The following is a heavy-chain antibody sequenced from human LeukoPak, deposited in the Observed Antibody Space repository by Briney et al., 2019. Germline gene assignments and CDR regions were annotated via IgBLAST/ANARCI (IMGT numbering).Heavy chain of an antibody. CDR1: GGSISSGDYY. CDR2: IYYSGST. D-gene: IGHD4-17*01. V-gene: IGHV4-30-4*08. Sequence: PSQTLSLTCTVSGGSISSGDYYWSWIRQPPGKGLEWIGYIYYSGSTYYNPSLKSRLTISVDTSKNQFSLKLNSVTAADTAVYYCAREDCGDYAFGFDSWGQGTLVTVSS. J-gene: IGHJ4*02. CDR3: AREDCGDYAFGFDS.